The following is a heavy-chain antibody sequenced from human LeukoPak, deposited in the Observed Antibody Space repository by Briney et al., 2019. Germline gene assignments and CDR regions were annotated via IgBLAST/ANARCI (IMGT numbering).Heavy chain of an antibody. J-gene: IGHJ6*03. CDR2: IRSKANSYAT. CDR1: GFTFIGSP. D-gene: IGHD2-15*01. CDR3: TSTPPEDYYYYMDV. V-gene: IGHV3-73*01. Sequence: GGSLSLSCEASGFTFIGSPMHGVRKASGKGLEWVGRIRSKANSYATAYAASVKGRFTISRDDSKNTAYLQMNSLKTEDTAVYYCTSTPPEDYYYYMDVWAKGPRSPSP.